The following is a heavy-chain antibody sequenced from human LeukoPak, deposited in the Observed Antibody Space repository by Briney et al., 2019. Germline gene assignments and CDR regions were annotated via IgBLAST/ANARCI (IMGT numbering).Heavy chain of an antibody. J-gene: IGHJ6*03. Sequence: SETLSLTCTVSGGSISRSSLYWSWIRQPAGKGLEWIGRIYTSGNTNYNPSLQSRASISIDTSKNQFSLKLSSVTAADTAVYYCARARIYCSSTSCYPPYYMDVWGKGTTVTVSS. CDR2: IYTSGNT. V-gene: IGHV4-61*02. D-gene: IGHD2-2*01. CDR1: GGSISRSSLY. CDR3: ARARIYCSSTSCYPPYYMDV.